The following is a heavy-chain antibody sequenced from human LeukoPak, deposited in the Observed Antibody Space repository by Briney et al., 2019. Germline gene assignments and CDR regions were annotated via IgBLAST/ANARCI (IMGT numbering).Heavy chain of an antibody. CDR1: GFTFSSYG. CDR2: ISYDGSNK. J-gene: IGHJ6*02. CDR3: AKKRYCSGGSCYSFYYYYGMDV. D-gene: IGHD2-15*01. V-gene: IGHV3-30*18. Sequence: GRSLRLSCAASGFTFSSYGMHWVRQAPGKGLEWVAVISYDGSNKYYADSVKGRFTISRDNSKNTLYLQMNSLRAEDTAVYYCAKKRYCSGGSCYSFYYYYGMDVCGQGTTVTVSS.